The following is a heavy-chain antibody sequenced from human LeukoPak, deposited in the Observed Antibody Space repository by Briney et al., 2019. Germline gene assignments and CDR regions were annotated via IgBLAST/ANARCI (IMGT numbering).Heavy chain of an antibody. CDR3: ARHCSSTSCYFNYYGMDV. CDR1: GFTFSSNS. J-gene: IGHJ6*02. Sequence: GGYLSLYCAASGFTFSSNSMNWVRQAPGNGLEWVSSISSSSSSYIYYADSVKGRFTISRDNAKNSLYLQMNSLRAEDTAVYYCARHCSSTSCYFNYYGMDVWGQGTTVTVSS. CDR2: ISSSSSSYI. D-gene: IGHD2-2*01. V-gene: IGHV3-21*01.